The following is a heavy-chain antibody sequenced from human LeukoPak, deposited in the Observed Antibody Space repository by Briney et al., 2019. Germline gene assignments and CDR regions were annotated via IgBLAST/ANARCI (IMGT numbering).Heavy chain of an antibody. CDR1: GFTFSSYG. V-gene: IGHV3-30*18. D-gene: IGHD5-18*01. J-gene: IGHJ4*02. Sequence: GGSLRLFCAASGFTFSSYGMHWVRQAPGKGLEWVAVISYDGSNKYYADSVKGRFTISRDNSKNTLYLQLNSLKAEDTAVYYWAKDPRGYSYGGIDYWGQGTLVTVSS. CDR2: ISYDGSNK. CDR3: AKDPRGYSYGGIDY.